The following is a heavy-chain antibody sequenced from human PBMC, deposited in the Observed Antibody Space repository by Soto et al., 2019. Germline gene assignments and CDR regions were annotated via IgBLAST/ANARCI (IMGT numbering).Heavy chain of an antibody. CDR3: ARGGYYSVWT. CDR1: GDSVSNNNAA. J-gene: IGHJ4*02. V-gene: IGHV6-1*01. Sequence: SQTLSLTCGISGDSVSNNNAAWNWIRQSPSRGLEWLGRTYYRSEWRYDYAVSVKGRININPDTSKNHFSLQLNSVTPEDTAVYYCARGGYYSVWTWGQGTQVTVPS. CDR2: TYYRSEWRY. D-gene: IGHD3-22*01.